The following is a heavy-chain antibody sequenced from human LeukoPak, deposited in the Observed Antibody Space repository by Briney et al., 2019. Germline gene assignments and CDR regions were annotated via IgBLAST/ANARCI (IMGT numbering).Heavy chain of an antibody. CDR2: IYYSGST. CDR1: GGSISHYY. V-gene: IGHV4-59*01. J-gene: IGHJ4*02. Sequence: SETLSLTCTVSGGSISHYYWNWLRQPPGKGLEWIGYIYYSGSTNYNPSLKSRVTISVDTSKNQFSLKLSAVTAADTAVYYCARLRYDSSGYRSSSYYFEYWGQGTLVTVSS. CDR3: ARLRYDSSGYRSSSYYFEY. D-gene: IGHD3-22*01.